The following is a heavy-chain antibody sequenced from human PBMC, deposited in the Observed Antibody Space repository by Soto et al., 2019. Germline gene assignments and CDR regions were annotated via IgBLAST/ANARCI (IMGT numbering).Heavy chain of an antibody. CDR1: GYTFTSYD. D-gene: IGHD6-19*01. Sequence: VKVSCKASGYTFTSYDMHWVRQAPGRGLEWMGWINPNSGGTNYAQKFQGWVTMTRDTSISTAYMELSRLRSDDTAVYYCARQGSGWYRTHYFDYWGQGTLVTVSS. CDR3: ARQGSGWYRTHYFDY. V-gene: IGHV1-2*04. CDR2: INPNSGGT. J-gene: IGHJ4*02.